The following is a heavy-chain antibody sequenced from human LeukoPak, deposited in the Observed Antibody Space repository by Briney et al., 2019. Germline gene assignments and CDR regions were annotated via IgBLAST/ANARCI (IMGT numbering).Heavy chain of an antibody. Sequence: SETLSLTCTVSGGSIINYYWSWIRQPAGKGPEWIGRIYYNGTTNYTPSLKSRVTMSVGTSKNQFSLRLSSVTAADTAVYYCARGGTYYDYVWGSYRVDYWGQGTLVTVSS. V-gene: IGHV4-4*07. D-gene: IGHD3-16*02. CDR2: IYYNGTT. CDR1: GGSIINYY. CDR3: ARGGTYYDYVWGSYRVDY. J-gene: IGHJ4*02.